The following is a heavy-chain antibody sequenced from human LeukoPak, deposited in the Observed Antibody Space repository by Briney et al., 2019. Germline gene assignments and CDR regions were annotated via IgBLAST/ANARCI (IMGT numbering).Heavy chain of an antibody. V-gene: IGHV1-2*06. D-gene: IGHD3-3*01. J-gene: IGHJ4*02. CDR2: INPNSGGT. CDR3: ARDSGDFWSGYTDY. CDR1: GYTFTGYY. Sequence: ASVKVSCKASGYTFTGYYMHWVRQAPGQGLEWMGRINPNSGGTNYAQKFQGRVTMTRDTSISTACMELSRLRSDDTAVYYCARDSGDFWSGYTDYWGQGTLVTVSS.